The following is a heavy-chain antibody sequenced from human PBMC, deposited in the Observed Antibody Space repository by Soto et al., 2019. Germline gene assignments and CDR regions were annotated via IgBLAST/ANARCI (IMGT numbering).Heavy chain of an antibody. D-gene: IGHD4-17*01. J-gene: IGHJ4*02. V-gene: IGHV3-23*01. CDR1: GFTFTTYA. CDR3: AKVNSIVGDGDHDY. Sequence: EVQLLESGGGLVQPGGSLRLSCAASGFTFTTYAMSWFRQPPGKGLEWVSGISSSGDIPYYADSVKGRFTISRDQSKKTVYLQMNSLRAEDTALYYCAKVNSIVGDGDHDYWGQGTLVSVSS. CDR2: ISSSGDIP.